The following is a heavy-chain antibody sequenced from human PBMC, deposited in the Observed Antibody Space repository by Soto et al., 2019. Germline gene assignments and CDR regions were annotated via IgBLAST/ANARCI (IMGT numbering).Heavy chain of an antibody. CDR1: GYSFTSFD. CDR3: ARGDWFGNWLYP. Sequence: QVQLVQSGSEVKKPGASVKVSCKSFGYSFTSFDVHWVRQASGQGLEWMGWMNPNSGNTDYAQRFQGRVTMTRNTSINAADMELNSLTSDDTAVYYCARGDWFGNWLYPWGQGTLVTVSS. D-gene: IGHD3-9*01. J-gene: IGHJ5*02. CDR2: MNPNSGNT. V-gene: IGHV1-8*02.